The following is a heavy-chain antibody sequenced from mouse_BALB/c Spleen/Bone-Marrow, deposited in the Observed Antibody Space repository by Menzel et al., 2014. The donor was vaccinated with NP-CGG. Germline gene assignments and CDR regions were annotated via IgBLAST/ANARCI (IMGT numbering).Heavy chain of an antibody. Sequence: EVQVVESGGGLVQPGVSRKLSCAASGFTFSSFAMHWVRQAPEKGLEWVAYISSGSSTIYYADTVMGRFTIPRDNPKNTLFLQMTSLRSEDTAMYYCARSGSSSGYFDYWGQGTTLTVSS. V-gene: IGHV5-17*02. CDR2: ISSGSSTI. J-gene: IGHJ2*01. CDR1: GFTFSSFA. CDR3: ARSGSSSGYFDY. D-gene: IGHD1-1*01.